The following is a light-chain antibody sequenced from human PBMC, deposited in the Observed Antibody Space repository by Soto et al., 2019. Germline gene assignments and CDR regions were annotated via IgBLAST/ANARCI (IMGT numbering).Light chain of an antibody. CDR1: SSNIGSNY. Sequence: QSVLTQPPSASGTPGQRVTISCSGSSSNIGSNYVYWYQQLPGTVPQLLIYRNNERPSGVPDRFSGSKSGTSASLAISGLRSEDEADYYCAALDDSLSGVVFGGGTEVTVL. J-gene: IGLJ2*01. V-gene: IGLV1-47*01. CDR2: RNN. CDR3: AALDDSLSGVV.